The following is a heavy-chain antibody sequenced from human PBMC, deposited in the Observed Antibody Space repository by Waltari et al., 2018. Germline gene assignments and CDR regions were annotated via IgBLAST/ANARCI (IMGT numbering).Heavy chain of an antibody. CDR3: ARVGAATFYYYYGMDV. Sequence: QVQLVQSGAEVKKPGSSVKVSCKASGGTFSSYAISWVRQAPGQGLEWMGGDSPRMGRATYAQKFQGRVTITADESTSTAYMELSSLRSEDTAVYYCARVGAATFYYYYGMDVWGQGTTVTVSS. V-gene: IGHV1-69*01. CDR1: GGTFSSYA. J-gene: IGHJ6*02. D-gene: IGHD2-15*01. CDR2: DSPRMGRA.